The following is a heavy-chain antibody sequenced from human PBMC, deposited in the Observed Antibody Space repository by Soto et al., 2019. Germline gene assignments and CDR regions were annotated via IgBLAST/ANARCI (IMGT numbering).Heavy chain of an antibody. CDR3: ASFPDTAMASDAFDI. D-gene: IGHD5-18*01. CDR1: GFTFSSYG. CDR2: IWYDGSNK. Sequence: GGSLRLSCAASGFTFSSYGMHWVRQAPGKGLEWVAVIWYDGSNKYYADSVKGRFTISRDNSKNTLYLQMNSLRAEDTAVYYCASFPDTAMASDAFDIWGQGTMVTVSS. J-gene: IGHJ3*02. V-gene: IGHV3-33*01.